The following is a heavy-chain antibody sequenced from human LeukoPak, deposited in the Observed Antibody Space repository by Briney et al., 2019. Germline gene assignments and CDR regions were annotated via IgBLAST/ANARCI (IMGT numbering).Heavy chain of an antibody. CDR2: IYYSGST. D-gene: IGHD4-23*01. CDR3: ARGQVVGFYGGNLDAFDI. J-gene: IGHJ3*02. CDR1: GGSISSYY. V-gene: IGHV4-59*08. Sequence: SETLSLTCTVSGGSISSYYWSWIRQPPGKGLEWIGYIYYSGSTYYNPSLKSRVTISVDTSKNQFSLKLSSVTAADTAVYYCARGQVVGFYGGNLDAFDIWGQGTMVTVSS.